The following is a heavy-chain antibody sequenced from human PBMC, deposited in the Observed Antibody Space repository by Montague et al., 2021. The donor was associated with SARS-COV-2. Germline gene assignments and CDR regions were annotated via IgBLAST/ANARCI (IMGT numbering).Heavy chain of an antibody. V-gene: IGHV4-34*01. D-gene: IGHD3-10*01. CDR3: ARRAHLVVRGLDA. CDR1: GGSFSDYY. Sequence: SETLSLTCAVYGGSFSDYYWSWIRQPPGKGLEWIGEINESVSAKYTPSLKSRVTISIDAAKSQFSLNLYSVTAADTALYYCARRAHLVVRGLDAWGQGTLVTVSS. J-gene: IGHJ3*01. CDR2: INESVSA.